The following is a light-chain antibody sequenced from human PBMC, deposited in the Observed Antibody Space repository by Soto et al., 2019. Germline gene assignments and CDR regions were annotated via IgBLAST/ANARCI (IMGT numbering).Light chain of an antibody. CDR2: DAS. J-gene: IGKJ3*01. V-gene: IGKV3-11*01. Sequence: EIVLTQSPATLSLSPGEIVTLSCRASQNVSTYLAWYQQKPCQAPRLLIYDASDRATGIPARFSGSGSGTDFTLTISSLEPEDFAVYYCQQRTNWLTFGPGTKVDIK. CDR3: QQRTNWLT. CDR1: QNVSTY.